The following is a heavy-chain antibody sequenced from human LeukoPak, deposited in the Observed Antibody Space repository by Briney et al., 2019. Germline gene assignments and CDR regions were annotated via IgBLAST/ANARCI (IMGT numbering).Heavy chain of an antibody. Sequence: SETLSPTCAVYVDSFSDHYWTWIRQPPGKGLEWIGEIHHSGSTNYRLSLKSRVSISVDRSKDQFSLKLTSVTAADTAVYYCARSPATSWSNFDYWGQGTLVTVSS. D-gene: IGHD2-2*01. CDR1: VDSFSDHY. J-gene: IGHJ4*02. CDR3: ARSPATSWSNFDY. V-gene: IGHV4-34*01. CDR2: IHHSGST.